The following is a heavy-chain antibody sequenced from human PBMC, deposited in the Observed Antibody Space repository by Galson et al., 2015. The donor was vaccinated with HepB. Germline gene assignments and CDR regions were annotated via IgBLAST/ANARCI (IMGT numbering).Heavy chain of an antibody. Sequence: SVKVSYKASGYTFNSYGISWVRQAPGKGLEWMGGFDPEDGETIYAQKFQGRVTMTEDTSTDTAYMELSSLRSEDTAVYYCATGVRGYSGYDDGSWDDYWGQGTLVTVSS. CDR1: GYTFNSYG. J-gene: IGHJ4*02. CDR2: FDPEDGET. V-gene: IGHV1-24*01. CDR3: ATGVRGYSGYDDGSWDDY. D-gene: IGHD5-12*01.